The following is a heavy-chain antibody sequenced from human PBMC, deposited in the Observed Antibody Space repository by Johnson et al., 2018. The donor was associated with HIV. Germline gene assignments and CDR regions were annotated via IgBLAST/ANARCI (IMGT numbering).Heavy chain of an antibody. CDR2: IGTAGDT. CDR3: ARVASIALRPDAFDI. J-gene: IGHJ3*02. CDR1: GFTFSSYD. D-gene: IGHD6-6*01. Sequence: VQLVESGGGLVQPGGSLRLSCAASGFTFSSYDMHWVRQATGKGPEWVSAIGTAGDTYYPGPVKGRFTISRDNSKNTLYLQMNSLRAEDTAVYYCARVASIALRPDAFDIWGQGTMVTVSS. V-gene: IGHV3-13*01.